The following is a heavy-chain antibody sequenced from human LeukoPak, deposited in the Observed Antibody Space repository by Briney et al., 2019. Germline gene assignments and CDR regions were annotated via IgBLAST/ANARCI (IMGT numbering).Heavy chain of an antibody. CDR2: IKQDGSEK. V-gene: IGHV3-7*01. CDR3: AREDHSNYEY. D-gene: IGHD4-11*01. J-gene: IGHJ4*02. Sequence: PGGSLRLSCAASGFTVNNNHMSWVRQAPGKGPEWVASIKQDGSEKFYADSVKGRFTISKDNAQNSLYLRMNSLRGEDTAVYYCAREDHSNYEYWGQGTSVTVSS. CDR1: GFTVNNNH.